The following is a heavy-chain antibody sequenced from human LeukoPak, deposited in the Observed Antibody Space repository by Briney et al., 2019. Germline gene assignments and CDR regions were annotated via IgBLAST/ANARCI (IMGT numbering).Heavy chain of an antibody. CDR3: ALQPGYCSSASCSHFDF. J-gene: IGHJ4*02. D-gene: IGHD2-2*01. CDR2: IYPDDSNT. V-gene: IGHV5-51*01. Sequence: GESLRISCKGSGYKFTNYWIVWVRQMPGKGLERMGIIYPDDSNTRYSPSFQGQVTISVDKSFSTAYLQWNSLKASDTAMYYCALQPGYCSSASCSHFDFWGQGTLVTVSS. CDR1: GYKFTNYW.